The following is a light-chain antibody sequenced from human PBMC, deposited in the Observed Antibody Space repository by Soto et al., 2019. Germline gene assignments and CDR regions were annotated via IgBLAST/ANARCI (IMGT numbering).Light chain of an antibody. CDR1: QSVLYSSNNKNY. Sequence: DIVMTQSPDSLAVSLGERATINCKSSQSVLYSSNNKNYLAWYQQKPRQPPKLLIYWASTRESGVPDRFSGSGSGTDFTLTISSLQAEDVAVYYCQQYYRTPRTFGQGTKVEIK. CDR2: WAS. J-gene: IGKJ1*01. CDR3: QQYYRTPRT. V-gene: IGKV4-1*01.